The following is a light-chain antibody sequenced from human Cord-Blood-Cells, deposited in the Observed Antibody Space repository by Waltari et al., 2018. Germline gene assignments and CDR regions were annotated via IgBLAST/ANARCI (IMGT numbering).Light chain of an antibody. CDR3: QAWDSSTAV. CDR2: QDS. V-gene: IGLV3-1*01. J-gene: IGLJ1*01. CDR1: QLGCKS. Sequence: SYELTQPPPVPVSPGQKASITCSGDQLGCKSACWYQQKPGQSPVLVIYQDSKRPSGIPERFSGSNSGNTATLTISGTQAMDEADYYCQAWDSSTAVFGTGTKVTVL.